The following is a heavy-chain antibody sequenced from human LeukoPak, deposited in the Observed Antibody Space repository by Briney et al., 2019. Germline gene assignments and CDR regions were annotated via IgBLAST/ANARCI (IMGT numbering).Heavy chain of an antibody. CDR2: IYYSGST. J-gene: IGHJ1*01. CDR1: GGSISSSIYY. Sequence: SETLSLTCTVSGGSISSSIYYWGWIRQPPGKGLEWIGSIYYSGSTYYNPSLKSRVTISVDTSKNQFSLKLSSVTAADTAVYYCARHLAEYFQHWGQGTLVTVSS. CDR3: ARHLAEYFQH. V-gene: IGHV4-39*01.